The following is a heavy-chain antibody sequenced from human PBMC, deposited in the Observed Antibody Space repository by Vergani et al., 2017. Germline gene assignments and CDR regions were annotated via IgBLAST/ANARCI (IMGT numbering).Heavy chain of an antibody. CDR1: GFSLTPGGEG. CDR3: VHRLGYFDWDGGYYV. Sequence: QITLRESGPPLVKPTQTLTLPCTFSGFSLTPGGEGVGWIRKPPGRALEWVAFVYWNDEERYSPSLKSRVTITKDTSKNEVIHTMATMDPVVTATYYCVHRLGYFDWDGGYYVWGPGTIGTVSS. CDR2: VYWNDEE. J-gene: IGHJ3*01. V-gene: IGHV2-5*01. D-gene: IGHD3-9*01.